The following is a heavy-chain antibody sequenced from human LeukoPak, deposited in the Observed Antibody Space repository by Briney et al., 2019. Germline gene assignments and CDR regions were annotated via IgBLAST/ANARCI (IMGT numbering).Heavy chain of an antibody. J-gene: IGHJ4*02. V-gene: IGHV1-46*01. Sequence: ASVKVSCKASGYTFTSYYMHWVRQAPGQGLEWMGIINPSGGSTSYAQKFQGRVTMTRDTSTSTVYMELSSLRSEDPAVYYCARDLWGLHDYGDYGGLVDYWGQGTLVTVSS. CDR2: INPSGGST. CDR1: GYTFTSYY. D-gene: IGHD4-17*01. CDR3: ARDLWGLHDYGDYGGLVDY.